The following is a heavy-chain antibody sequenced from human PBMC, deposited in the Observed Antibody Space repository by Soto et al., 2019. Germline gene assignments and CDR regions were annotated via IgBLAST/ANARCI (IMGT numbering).Heavy chain of an antibody. V-gene: IGHV3-48*02. J-gene: IGHJ4*02. CDR1: GFTFSSYS. Sequence: GGSLRLSCAASGFTFSSYSINWVRQAPGKGLEWISYISTDSNTIYYADSVKGRFTISRDNAKNSLFLQMNSLRDKDTAVYFCARDRDTYCSDGVCSGPYFDYWGRGTLVTVSS. CDR3: ARDRDTYCSDGVCSGPYFDY. D-gene: IGHD2-15*01. CDR2: ISTDSNTI.